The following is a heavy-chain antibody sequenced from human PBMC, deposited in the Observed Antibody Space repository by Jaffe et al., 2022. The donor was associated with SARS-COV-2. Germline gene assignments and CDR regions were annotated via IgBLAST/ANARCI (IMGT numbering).Heavy chain of an antibody. J-gene: IGHJ4*02. CDR3: AKGGIAAAVPVDY. V-gene: IGHV3-9*01. Sequence: EVQLVESGGGLVQPGRSLRLSCAASGFTFDDYAMHWVRQAPGKGLEWVSGISWNSGSIGYADSVKGRFTISRDNAKNSLYLQMNSLRAEDTALYYCAKGGIAAAVPVDYWGQGTLVTVSS. CDR2: ISWNSGSI. CDR1: GFTFDDYA. D-gene: IGHD6-13*01.